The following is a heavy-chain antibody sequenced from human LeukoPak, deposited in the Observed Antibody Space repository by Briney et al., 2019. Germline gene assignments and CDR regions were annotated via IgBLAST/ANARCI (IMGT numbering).Heavy chain of an antibody. D-gene: IGHD3-3*01. CDR2: INPNSGGT. CDR3: ARLPRAWSGYLSLFDY. V-gene: IGHV1-2*02. CDR1: GHTFTGYY. Sequence: ASVKVSCKASGHTFTGYYMHWVRQAPGQGLEWMGWINPNSGGTNYAQKFQGRVTMTRDTSISTAYMELSRLRSDDTAVYYCARLPRAWSGYLSLFDYWGQGTLVTVSS. J-gene: IGHJ4*02.